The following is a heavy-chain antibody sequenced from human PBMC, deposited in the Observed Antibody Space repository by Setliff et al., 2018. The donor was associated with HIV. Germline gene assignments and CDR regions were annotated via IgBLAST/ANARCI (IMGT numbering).Heavy chain of an antibody. J-gene: IGHJ4*02. V-gene: IGHV1-18*01. CDR2: ISAYNGNT. CDR3: ASIAVAGYLGY. Sequence: GASVKVSCKASGSTSSTDAISWVRQAPGQGLEWMGWISAYNGNTNYAQKLQGRVTMTTDTSTSTAYMELRSLRSDDTAVYYCASIAVAGYLGYWGQGTLVTVSS. D-gene: IGHD6-19*01. CDR1: GSTSSTDA.